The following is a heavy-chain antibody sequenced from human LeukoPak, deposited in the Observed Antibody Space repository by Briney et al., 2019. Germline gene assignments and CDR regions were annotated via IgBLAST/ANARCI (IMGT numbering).Heavy chain of an antibody. CDR2: INHSGST. CDR3: ARQIFGVVIFDY. J-gene: IGHJ4*02. V-gene: IGHV4-34*01. CDR1: GGSFSGYY. Sequence: PSETLSLTCAVYGGSFSGYYWSWIRQPPGKGLEWIGEINHSGSTNYNPSLKSRVTISVDTSKNQFSLKLSSVTAADTAVYYCARQIFGVVIFDYWGQGTLVTVSS. D-gene: IGHD3-3*01.